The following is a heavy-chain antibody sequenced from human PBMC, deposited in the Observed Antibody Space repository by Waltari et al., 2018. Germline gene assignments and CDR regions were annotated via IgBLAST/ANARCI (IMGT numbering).Heavy chain of an antibody. CDR2: INHSGST. V-gene: IGHV4-34*01. J-gene: IGHJ6*03. D-gene: IGHD3-3*01. CDR3: ARGALTIFGVVILPWYMDV. Sequence: QVQLQQWGAGLLKPSETLSLTCAVYGGSFSGYYWSWIRQPPGQGLEWIGEINHSGSTNYNPSLKSRGTISVDTSKNQFSLKLSSVTAADTAVYYCARGALTIFGVVILPWYMDVWGKGTTVTVSS. CDR1: GGSFSGYY.